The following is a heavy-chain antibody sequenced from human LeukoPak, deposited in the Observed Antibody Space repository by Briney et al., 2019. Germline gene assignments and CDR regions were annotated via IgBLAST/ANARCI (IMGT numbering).Heavy chain of an antibody. J-gene: IGHJ4*02. CDR3: TRGSLSGSSRDY. V-gene: IGHV1-8*01. CDR2: MNPNTGDT. D-gene: IGHD1-26*01. CDR1: GYTFTVYD. Sequence: ASVRVSCTASGYTFTVYDINWVRQATGQGREWMGWMNPNTGDTGYAQKFQGRVTMTRNSSIDTAYMELSGLRSEDTAVYYCTRGSLSGSSRDYWGQGTLLTVSS.